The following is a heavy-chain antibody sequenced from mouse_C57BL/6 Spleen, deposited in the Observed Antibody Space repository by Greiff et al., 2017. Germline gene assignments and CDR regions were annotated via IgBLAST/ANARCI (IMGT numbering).Heavy chain of an antibody. CDR1: GYAFSSSW. Sequence: QVQLQQSGPELVKPGASVKISCKASGYAFSSSWMNWVKQRPGKGLEWIGRIYPGDGDTNYNGKFKGKATLTADKSSSTAYMQLSSLKSEDSAVYYCAGETGYVAMDYWGQGTSVTVSS. CDR2: IYPGDGDT. J-gene: IGHJ4*01. CDR3: AGETGYVAMDY. D-gene: IGHD4-1*01. V-gene: IGHV1-82*01.